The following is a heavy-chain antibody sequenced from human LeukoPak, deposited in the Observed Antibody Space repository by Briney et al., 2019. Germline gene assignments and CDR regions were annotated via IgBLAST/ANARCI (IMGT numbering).Heavy chain of an antibody. J-gene: IGHJ4*02. CDR3: ARDEDYCTNGVCIDY. CDR1: GYTFTSYG. CDR2: ISAYNGNT. D-gene: IGHD2-8*01. V-gene: IGHV1-18*01. Sequence: ASVKVSCKASGYTFTSYGISWVRQAPGQGLEWMGWISAYNGNTNYAQKLQGRVTMTTDTSTSTAYMELRSLRSNDTAVYYCARDEDYCTNGVCIDYWGQGTLVTVSS.